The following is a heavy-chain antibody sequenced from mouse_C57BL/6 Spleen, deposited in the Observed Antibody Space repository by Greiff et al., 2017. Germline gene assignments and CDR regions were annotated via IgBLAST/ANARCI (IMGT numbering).Heavy chain of an antibody. J-gene: IGHJ4*01. V-gene: IGHV1-39*01. D-gene: IGHD1-1*01. CDR3: ARAELLLRSAMDD. CDR2: INPNYGTT. CDR1: GYSFTDYN. Sequence: VQLKQSGPELVQPGASVKISCEASGYSFTDYNMNWVKQRPGKSLEWIGVINPNYGTTSYNQKFKGKATLTVDQTSSTAYMQLNSLTSEDTAVYYCARAELLLRSAMDDWGQGTSVTVSS.